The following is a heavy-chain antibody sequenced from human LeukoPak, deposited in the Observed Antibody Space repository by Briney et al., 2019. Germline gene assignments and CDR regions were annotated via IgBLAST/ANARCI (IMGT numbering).Heavy chain of an antibody. CDR2: ISSSSSYI. D-gene: IGHD2-2*02. CDR1: GFTFSSYS. Sequence: PGGSLRLSCAASGFTFSSYSMNWVRHAPGKGLEWVSSISSSSSYIYYADSVKGRFTISRDNAKHSLYLQMNSLRAEDTAVYYCARDPGYCSSTSCYRWLVDYWGQGTLVTVSS. V-gene: IGHV3-21*01. CDR3: ARDPGYCSSTSCYRWLVDY. J-gene: IGHJ4*02.